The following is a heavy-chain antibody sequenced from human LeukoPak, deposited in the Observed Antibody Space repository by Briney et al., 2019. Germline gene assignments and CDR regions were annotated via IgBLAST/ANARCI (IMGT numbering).Heavy chain of an antibody. CDR1: GFTFSNYA. CDR2: ISGSGDKT. CDR3: ATHCSSTSCPGY. D-gene: IGHD2-2*01. J-gene: IGHJ4*02. V-gene: IGHV3-23*01. Sequence: GGSLRLSCEASGFTFSNYAMAWVRQAPAKGLEWVSTISGSGDKTHYADSVKGRFTISRDNSKNTLYLQMNSLRAEDTAVYYCATHCSSTSCPGYWGQGTLVTVSS.